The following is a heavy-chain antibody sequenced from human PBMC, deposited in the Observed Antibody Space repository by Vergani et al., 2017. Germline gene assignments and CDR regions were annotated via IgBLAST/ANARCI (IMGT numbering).Heavy chain of an antibody. J-gene: IGHJ6*03. CDR3: ARTTVTTSHYYYYYMDV. CDR1: GGTFSSYA. D-gene: IGHD4-11*01. Sequence: QVQLVQSGAEVKKPGSSVKVSCKASGGTFSSYAISWVRQAPGQGLEWMGGIIPIFGTANYAQKFQGRVTITADESKSTAYMELSSLRSEDTAVYYCARTTVTTSHYYYYYMDVWGKGTTVTVSS. V-gene: IGHV1-69*01. CDR2: IIPIFGTA.